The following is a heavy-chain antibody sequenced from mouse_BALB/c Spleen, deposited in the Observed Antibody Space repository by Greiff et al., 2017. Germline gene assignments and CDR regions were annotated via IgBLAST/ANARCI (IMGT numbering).Heavy chain of an antibody. CDR2: ILPGSGST. V-gene: IGHV1-9*01. CDR3: ARWVPGGYYFDY. CDR1: GYTFSSYW. J-gene: IGHJ2*01. D-gene: IGHD2-14*01. Sequence: VHLVESGAELMKPGASVKISCKATGYTFSSYWIEWVKQRPGHGLEWIGEILPGSGSTNYNEKFKGKATFTADTSSNTAYMQLSSLTSEDSAVYYCARWVPGGYYFDYWGQGTTLTVSS.